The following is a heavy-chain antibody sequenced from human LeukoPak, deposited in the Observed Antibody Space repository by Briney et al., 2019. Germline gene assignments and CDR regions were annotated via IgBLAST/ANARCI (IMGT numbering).Heavy chain of an antibody. CDR2: IYYTGGT. CDR1: GGSIGSDY. D-gene: IGHD3-10*01. J-gene: IGHJ5*02. Sequence: SETLSLTCTVSGGSIGSDYWTWLRQPPGKGLEYIGYIYYTGGTNYNPSLKSRVTISVDTSKNQFSLKLSSVTAADTAVYYCARESTNYYGSGSYYWVNWFDPWGQGTLVTVSS. V-gene: IGHV4-59*12. CDR3: ARESTNYYGSGSYYWVNWFDP.